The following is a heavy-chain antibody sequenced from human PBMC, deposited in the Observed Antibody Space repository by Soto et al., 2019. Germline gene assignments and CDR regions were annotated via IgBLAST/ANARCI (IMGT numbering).Heavy chain of an antibody. CDR3: ARDAQKGMITFGGVIVRPSVYYYGMDV. V-gene: IGHV4-30-4*02. CDR1: GGSISSGGYY. CDR2: IYYSGST. Sequence: PSDTLSLTCTVSGGSISSGGYYWSWIRQPPGKGLEWIGYIYYSGSTYYNPSLKSRVTISVDTSKNQFSLKLSSVTAADTAVYYCARDAQKGMITFGGVIVRPSVYYYGMDVWGQGTTVTVSS. D-gene: IGHD3-16*02. J-gene: IGHJ6*02.